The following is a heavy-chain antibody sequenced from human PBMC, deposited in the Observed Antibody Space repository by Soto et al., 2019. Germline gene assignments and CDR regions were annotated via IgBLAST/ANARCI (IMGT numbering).Heavy chain of an antibody. J-gene: IGHJ6*02. Sequence: GGSLRLSCAASGFTFSSYSMNWVRQAPGKGLEWVSSISSSSSYIYYADSVKGRFTISRDNAKNSLYLQMNSLRAEDTAVYYCARSNYDFWSGYYSSYYSGMDVWGQGTTVTVSS. CDR3: ARSNYDFWSGYYSSYYSGMDV. D-gene: IGHD3-3*01. CDR1: GFTFSSYS. CDR2: ISSSSSYI. V-gene: IGHV3-21*01.